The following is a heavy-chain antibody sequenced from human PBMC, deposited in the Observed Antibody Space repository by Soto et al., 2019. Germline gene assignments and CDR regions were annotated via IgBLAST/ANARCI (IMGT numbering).Heavy chain of an antibody. Sequence: QVQLVQSGAEVKKPGSSVKVSCKASGGTFSSYAISWVRQAPGQGLEWMGGIIPIFGTANYAQKFQGRVTITADESTRTDYMELSSLRSEETTVYYCASQTKPLYYYYGMDVWGQGTTVTVSS. V-gene: IGHV1-69*12. CDR2: IIPIFGTA. D-gene: IGHD1-7*01. CDR1: GGTFSSYA. CDR3: ASQTKPLYYYYGMDV. J-gene: IGHJ6*02.